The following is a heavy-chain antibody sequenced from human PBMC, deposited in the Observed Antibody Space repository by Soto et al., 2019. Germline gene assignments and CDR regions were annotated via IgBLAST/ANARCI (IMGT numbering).Heavy chain of an antibody. CDR2: IYYSGST. CDR3: ARTSMVEVVAATHSHWFDP. D-gene: IGHD2-15*01. J-gene: IGHJ5*02. CDR1: GGSISSGDYY. Sequence: QVQLQESGPGLVKPSQTLSLTCTVSGGSISSGDYYWSWIRQPPGQGLEWNGYIYYSGSTYYNPSLDSRVNISVDTSTIQLSLKLSSVTAADTAVYYCARTSMVEVVAATHSHWFDPWGQGTLVTVSS. V-gene: IGHV4-30-4*01.